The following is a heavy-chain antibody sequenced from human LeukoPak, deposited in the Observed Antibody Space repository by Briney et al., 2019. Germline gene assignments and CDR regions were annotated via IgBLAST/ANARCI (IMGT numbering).Heavy chain of an antibody. J-gene: IGHJ4*02. CDR3: ASGGCKLDY. Sequence: ASVKVSFKASGYTFTGHYMHWVRQAPGQGLEWMGWINPNSGDTNYAQKFQGRVTMTRDTSINTGYMELSSLRSDDTALYYCASGGCKLDYWGQGTLVTVSS. CDR2: INPNSGDT. CDR1: GYTFTGHY. D-gene: IGHD5-12*01. V-gene: IGHV1-2*02.